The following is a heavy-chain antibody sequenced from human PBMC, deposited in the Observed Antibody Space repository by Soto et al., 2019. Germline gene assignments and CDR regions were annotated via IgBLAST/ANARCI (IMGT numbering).Heavy chain of an antibody. CDR2: IVPMNGIA. Sequence: QVQLVQSGAEVKKPGSSVKVSCKASGDTFSRSSIHWVRQAPGQGREWMGRIVPMNGIADHAQKFEGRLTINAAKSTTTAYMDLSSLGSEDTAVYYGARALHDFGDAIGDWFNPWVQGTRLTVSS. CDR1: GDTFSRSS. CDR3: ARALHDFGDAIGDWFNP. J-gene: IGHJ5*02. V-gene: IGHV1-69*02. D-gene: IGHD4-17*01.